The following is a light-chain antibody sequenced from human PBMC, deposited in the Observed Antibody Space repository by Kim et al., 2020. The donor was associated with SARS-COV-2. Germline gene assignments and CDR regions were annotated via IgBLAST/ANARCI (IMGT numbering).Light chain of an antibody. Sequence: SVSPGQTASITCSGDKLGDKYACWHQQKPGQSPVLVIYQDRKRPSGIPERFSGSNSGNTATLTISGTQAMDEADYYCQAWDSSTWVFGGGTKLNVL. CDR2: QDR. V-gene: IGLV3-1*01. CDR3: QAWDSSTWV. CDR1: KLGDKY. J-gene: IGLJ3*02.